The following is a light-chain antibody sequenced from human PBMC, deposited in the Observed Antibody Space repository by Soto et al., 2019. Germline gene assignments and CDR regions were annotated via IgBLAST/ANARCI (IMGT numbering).Light chain of an antibody. V-gene: IGKV3-20*01. Sequence: EIVLTQSPGTLSLSPGERATLSCRASQSVSSSYLAWYQQKPGQAPRLLIYGASSRATGIPDRFGGSGSGTDFTLTISRLEPEDFAVYYCQQYGSSQWTFGKGTKVDI. CDR2: GAS. J-gene: IGKJ1*01. CDR3: QQYGSSQWT. CDR1: QSVSSSY.